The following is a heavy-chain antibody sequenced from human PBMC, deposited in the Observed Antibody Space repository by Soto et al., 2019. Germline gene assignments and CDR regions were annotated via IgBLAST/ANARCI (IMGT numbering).Heavy chain of an antibody. J-gene: IGHJ6*02. CDR1: GFSPSTSVVG. D-gene: IGHD2-2*01. CDR3: AHGFQPHHNGLDV. V-gene: IGHV2-5*02. Sequence: QITLKESGPTLVKPTQTLTLTCTLSGFSPSTSVVGVAWIRQPPGKALEWLALIYWDDDIRYSPSLESRLTVTKDLSKIQVVLTMTNLDPADTATYYCAHGFQPHHNGLDVWGQGTTVTVSS. CDR2: IYWDDDI.